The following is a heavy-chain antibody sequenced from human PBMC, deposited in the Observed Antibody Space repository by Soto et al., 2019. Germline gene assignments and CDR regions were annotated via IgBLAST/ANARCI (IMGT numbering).Heavy chain of an antibody. CDR1: GGSISSYY. V-gene: IGHV4-59*01. Sequence: PSETLSLTCTVSGGSISSYYWSWIRQPPGKGLEWIGYIYYSGSTNYNPSLKSRVTISVDTSKNQFSLKLSSVIAADTAVYYCARDSSDYCSGGSCYGDIRSFDIWGQGTMVTVSS. CDR2: IYYSGST. J-gene: IGHJ3*02. D-gene: IGHD2-15*01. CDR3: ARDSSDYCSGGSCYGDIRSFDI.